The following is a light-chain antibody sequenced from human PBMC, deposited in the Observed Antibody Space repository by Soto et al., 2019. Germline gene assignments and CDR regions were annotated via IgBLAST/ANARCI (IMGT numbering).Light chain of an antibody. Sequence: QSALTKPASLSGSPGQSITISCTGTSSDVGGYNYVSWYQQHPGKAPKLMIYEVSNRPSGVSNRFSGSKSGNTASLTISGLQAEDEADYYCSSYTSSSTYVFGTGTKVTV. CDR2: EVS. CDR3: SSYTSSSTYV. V-gene: IGLV2-14*01. CDR1: SSDVGGYNY. J-gene: IGLJ1*01.